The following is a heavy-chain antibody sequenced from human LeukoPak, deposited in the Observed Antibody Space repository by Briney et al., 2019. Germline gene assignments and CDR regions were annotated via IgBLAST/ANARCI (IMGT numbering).Heavy chain of an antibody. CDR3: ARDFGYDYVWGSDY. CDR2: INAGNGNT. D-gene: IGHD3-16*01. Sequence: ASVKVSCKASGYTFTSYAMHWVRQAPGQRFEWMGWINAGNGNTKYSQKFQGRVTITRDTSASTAYMELSSLRSEDTAVYYCARDFGYDYVWGSDYWGQGTLVTVSS. J-gene: IGHJ4*02. CDR1: GYTFTSYA. V-gene: IGHV1-3*01.